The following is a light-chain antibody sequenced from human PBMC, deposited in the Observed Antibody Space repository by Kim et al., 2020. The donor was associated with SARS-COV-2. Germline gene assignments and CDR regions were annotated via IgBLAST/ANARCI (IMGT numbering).Light chain of an antibody. CDR1: QGISTY. V-gene: IGKV1-27*01. Sequence: ASIGDRDSIACRASQGISTYLAWDRHKPGKVPELLIYAASTLQAGVPSRFSGSGSGSDFTLTISSLQPEDAATYYCQKYNGAPITFGQGTRLEIK. CDR2: AAS. J-gene: IGKJ5*01. CDR3: QKYNGAPIT.